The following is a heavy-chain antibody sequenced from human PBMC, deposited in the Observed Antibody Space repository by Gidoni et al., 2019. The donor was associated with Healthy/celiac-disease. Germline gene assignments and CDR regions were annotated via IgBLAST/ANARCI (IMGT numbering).Heavy chain of an antibody. CDR3: ARDTGRFGELRGSVDY. D-gene: IGHD3-10*01. Sequence: EVQLVESGGGLVQPGGSLRLSCAASGFTFSSYWMSWVRQAPGKGLEWVANIKQDGSEKYYVDSVKGRFTISRDNAKNSLYLQMNSLRAEDTAVYYCARDTGRFGELRGSVDYWGQGTLVTVSS. V-gene: IGHV3-7*04. J-gene: IGHJ4*02. CDR2: IKQDGSEK. CDR1: GFTFSSYW.